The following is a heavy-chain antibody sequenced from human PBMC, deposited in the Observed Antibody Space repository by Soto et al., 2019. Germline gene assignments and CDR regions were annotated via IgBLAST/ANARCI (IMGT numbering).Heavy chain of an antibody. Sequence: QVQLVQSGAEVKKPGASVKVSCKASGYTFTSYAVHWVRQAPGQRPEWMGWINGDNGNTKYSLRFQGRVTITRDTSASTADMQLSSLRSGDTAVYYCLGGLIGSTGFQHWGQGTLVIVSS. D-gene: IGHD3-10*01. CDR2: INGDNGNT. CDR3: LGGLIGSTGFQH. CDR1: GYTFTSYA. V-gene: IGHV1-3*01. J-gene: IGHJ1*01.